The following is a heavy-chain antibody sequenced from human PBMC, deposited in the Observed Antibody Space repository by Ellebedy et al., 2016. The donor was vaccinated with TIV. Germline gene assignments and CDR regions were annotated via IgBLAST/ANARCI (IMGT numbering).Heavy chain of an antibody. CDR1: GYSFSNYY. CDR2: INPNDDTK. D-gene: IGHD3-3*01. V-gene: IGHV1-46*01. J-gene: IGHJ4*02. Sequence: AASVKVSCKASGYSFSNYYMHWVRQAPGQGLEWMGIINPNDDTKYYTQNFQGRVTVTRDTSANTVYMELSSLRFEDTAVYYCAIWAGKSQVFWSGPFDFWGQGTLVTVSS. CDR3: AIWAGKSQVFWSGPFDF.